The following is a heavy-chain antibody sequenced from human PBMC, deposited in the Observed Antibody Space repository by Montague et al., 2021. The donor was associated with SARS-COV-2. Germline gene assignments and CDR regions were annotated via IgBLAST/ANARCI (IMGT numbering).Heavy chain of an antibody. CDR1: GGSVSSSPYY. CDR2: ISYSGRT. V-gene: IGHV4-39*01. Sequence: SETLSLTCTVSGGSVSSSPYYWGWIRQPPGRGLEWVGSISYSGRTHFSPSLKSPLTISVDSSENQFSLRLSSVTAADTAVYYCASSYYYGSGTYVYNYYMDVWGKGTTVTVSS. CDR3: ASSYYYGSGTYVYNYYMDV. D-gene: IGHD3-10*01. J-gene: IGHJ6*03.